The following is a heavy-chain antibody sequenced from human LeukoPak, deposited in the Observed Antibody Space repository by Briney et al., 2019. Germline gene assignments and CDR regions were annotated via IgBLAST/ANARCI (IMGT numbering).Heavy chain of an antibody. CDR2: ITRSSIYT. Sequence: PGGSLRLSCAGSGFTFSSYSMTWVRQAPGKGLEWVSSITRSSIYTYYADSVKGRFTISRDNAKKSLYLQMNSLRTEDTAVYYCARGPSGYHNTGGQGTLVTVSS. CDR3: ARGPSGYHNT. V-gene: IGHV3-21*01. J-gene: IGHJ4*02. CDR1: GFTFSSYS. D-gene: IGHD5-12*01.